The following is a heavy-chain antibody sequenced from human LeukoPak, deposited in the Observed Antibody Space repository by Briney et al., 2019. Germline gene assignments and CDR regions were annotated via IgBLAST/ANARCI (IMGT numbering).Heavy chain of an antibody. V-gene: IGHV1-2*02. Sequence: ASVTVSCKASGYTFTDYYMNWVRQAPGQGLEWMGWINPNSGGTNYAQKFQGRVTMTRDTSISTAYMEVSKLRSDDTAVYYCASFGSGKYYRFDSWGQGTLVTVSS. CDR2: INPNSGGT. J-gene: IGHJ4*02. CDR3: ASFGSGKYYRFDS. CDR1: GYTFTDYY. D-gene: IGHD3-10*01.